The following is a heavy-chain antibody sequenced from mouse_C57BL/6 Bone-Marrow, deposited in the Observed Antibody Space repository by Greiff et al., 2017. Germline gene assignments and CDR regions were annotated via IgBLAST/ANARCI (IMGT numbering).Heavy chain of an antibody. CDR3: AVAWFAY. V-gene: IGHV1-59*01. J-gene: IGHJ3*01. CDR2: IDPADSYT. CDR1: GYTFTSYW. Sequence: VKLQQPGPELVRPGTSVKLSCKASGYTFTSYWMHWVKQRPGQGLEWIGVIDPADSYTNYNQKFKGKATLTVDTSSSTAYMQLSTLTAEDSAVYDCAVAWFAYWGQGTLVTVSA.